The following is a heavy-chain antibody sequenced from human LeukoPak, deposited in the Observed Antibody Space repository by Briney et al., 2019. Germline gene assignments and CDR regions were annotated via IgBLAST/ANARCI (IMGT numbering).Heavy chain of an antibody. CDR3: ARDATQYLRYGYFDY. Sequence: GGSLRLSCAASGFTFSSSAMNWVRQAPGKGLEWVSSINQISSHIYYAESVRGRFSISRDNAKNSVYLQMNSLRAEDTAIYYCARDATQYLRYGYFDYWGPGILVTVSS. V-gene: IGHV3-21*01. J-gene: IGHJ4*02. CDR2: INQISSHI. D-gene: IGHD3-9*01. CDR1: GFTFSSSA.